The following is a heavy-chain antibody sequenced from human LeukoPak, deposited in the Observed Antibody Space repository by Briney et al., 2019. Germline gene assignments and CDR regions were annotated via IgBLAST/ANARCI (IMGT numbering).Heavy chain of an antibody. Sequence: PGGSLRLSCAASGFTVSNNYMSWVRQAPGKGLEWVSVIYSGGSTYNADSVKGRFTISRDTSKNTLYLQMNSLRAEDTAVYYCARVFEGVEDSWGQGTLVTVSS. J-gene: IGHJ4*02. V-gene: IGHV3-53*01. CDR1: GFTVSNNY. D-gene: IGHD3-10*01. CDR2: IYSGGST. CDR3: ARVFEGVEDS.